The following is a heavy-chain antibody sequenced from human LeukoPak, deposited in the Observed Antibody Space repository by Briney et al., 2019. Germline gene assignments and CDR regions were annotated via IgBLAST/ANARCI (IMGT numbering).Heavy chain of an antibody. CDR3: ATSMVRGVIRGYWYFDL. Sequence: GGSLRLSCAASGFTFSDYYMSWIRQAPGKGLEWVSYISSSSSYTNYADSVKGRFTISRDNAKHSLYLQMNRLGAEDTAVYYCATSMVRGVIRGYWYFDLWGRGTLVTVSS. CDR2: ISSSSSYT. D-gene: IGHD3-10*01. J-gene: IGHJ2*01. CDR1: GFTFSDYY. V-gene: IGHV3-11*06.